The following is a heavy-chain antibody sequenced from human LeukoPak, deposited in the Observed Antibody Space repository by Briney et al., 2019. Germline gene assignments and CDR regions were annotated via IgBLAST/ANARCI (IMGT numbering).Heavy chain of an antibody. J-gene: IGHJ6*03. CDR3: ARATYSNWLHYYYYYYMDV. D-gene: IGHD4-11*01. CDR1: GYTFTSYY. Sequence: ASVKVSCKASGYTFTSYYMHWVRQAPGQGLEWMGIINPSGGSTSYAQKFQGRVTMTRDTSTSTVYMELSSLRSEDTAVYYCARATYSNWLHYYYYYYMDVWGKGTTVTVSS. V-gene: IGHV1-46*01. CDR2: INPSGGST.